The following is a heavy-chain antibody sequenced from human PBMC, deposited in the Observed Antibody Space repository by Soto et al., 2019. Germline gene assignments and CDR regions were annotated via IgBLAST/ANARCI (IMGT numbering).Heavy chain of an antibody. Sequence: QVQLVQSGPELKKPGAAVRVSCKASGYTFDSYGLSWVRQAPGQGLEWMGWISTYTGNTDYPQRLQGRVTMETDTSMSTDYLGFESLSADDTAVYYCVRDVSVSSGSFRGYWGQGTLVTVSS. D-gene: IGHD3-10*01. CDR2: ISTYTGNT. V-gene: IGHV1-18*01. CDR3: VRDVSVSSGSFRGY. J-gene: IGHJ4*02. CDR1: GYTFDSYG.